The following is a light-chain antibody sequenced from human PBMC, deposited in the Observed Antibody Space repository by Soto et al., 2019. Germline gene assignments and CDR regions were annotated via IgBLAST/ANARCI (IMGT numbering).Light chain of an antibody. CDR1: QSVSSSY. J-gene: IGKJ3*01. CDR2: GAS. CDR3: QQYCSSHSFT. V-gene: IGKV3-20*01. Sequence: EIVLTQSPGTLSLSPGERATLSCRASQSVSSSYLAWYQQKPGQAPRLLIYGASGRATGIPDRFSGSGSGTDFTLTISRLEPEDCAVYYCQQYCSSHSFTFGPGTKVDIK.